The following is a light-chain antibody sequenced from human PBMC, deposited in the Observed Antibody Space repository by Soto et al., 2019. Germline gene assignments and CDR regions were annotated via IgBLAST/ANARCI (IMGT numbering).Light chain of an antibody. CDR1: QSVGSS. CDR2: DAS. Sequence: EIVMTQSPATLSVSPGERATLSCRASQSVGSSLAWYQQKLGQAPRLLIYDASKRATGIPARFSGSGSGTDFTLTISSLEPEDFAVYFCQQRSDWPPTFGQGTRLEIK. V-gene: IGKV3-11*01. J-gene: IGKJ5*01. CDR3: QQRSDWPPT.